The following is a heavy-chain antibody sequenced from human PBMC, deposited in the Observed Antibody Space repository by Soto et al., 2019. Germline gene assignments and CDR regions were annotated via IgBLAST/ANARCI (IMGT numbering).Heavy chain of an antibody. Sequence: ASVKVSCKASGYTFPRSGVSWVRQAPGQGLEWMGWISAYNGNTNYAQKLQGRVTMTTDTSTSTAYMELRSLRSDDTAVYYCARGTTVETGSYWGQGTLVTVSS. D-gene: IGHD4-17*01. CDR3: ARGTTVETGSY. J-gene: IGHJ4*02. CDR2: ISAYNGNT. V-gene: IGHV1-18*01. CDR1: GYTFPRSG.